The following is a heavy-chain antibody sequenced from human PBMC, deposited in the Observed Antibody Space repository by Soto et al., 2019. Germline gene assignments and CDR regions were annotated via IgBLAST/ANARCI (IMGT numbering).Heavy chain of an antibody. CDR2: IYYSGST. D-gene: IGHD3-16*01. Sequence: SETLSLTCTVSGGCISSSSCYWGWIRQPPGKGLEWIGSIYYSGSTYYNPSLKSRVTISVDTSKNQFSLKLSSVTAADTAVYYCARNSPGGYYYYYYMDVWGKGTTVTVSS. J-gene: IGHJ6*03. CDR1: GGCISSSSCY. V-gene: IGHV4-39*01. CDR3: ARNSPGGYYYYYYMDV.